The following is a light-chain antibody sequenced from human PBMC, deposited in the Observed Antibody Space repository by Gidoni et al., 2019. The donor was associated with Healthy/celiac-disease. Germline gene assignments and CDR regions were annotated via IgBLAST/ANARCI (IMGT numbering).Light chain of an antibody. Sequence: DIVMTQSPASLAVSRGERATINSKSSQSVLYSSNNKNYLAWYQQKPGQPPKLLIYWASTRESGVPDRFSGSGSGTDFTLTISSLQAEDVAVYYCQQYYSTPRTFGQGTKVEIK. CDR1: QSVLYSSNNKNY. J-gene: IGKJ1*01. CDR2: WAS. CDR3: QQYYSTPRT. V-gene: IGKV4-1*01.